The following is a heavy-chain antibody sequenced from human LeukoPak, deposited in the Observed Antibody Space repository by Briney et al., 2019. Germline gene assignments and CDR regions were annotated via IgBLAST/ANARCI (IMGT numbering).Heavy chain of an antibody. CDR2: INHSGST. CDR1: GGSFSGYY. Sequence: PSETLSLTCAVYGGSFSGYYWSWIRQPPGKGLGWIGEINHSGSTNYNPSLKSRVTISVDTSKNQFSLKLSSVTAADTAVYYRARGPYYYDSSGYSNFDYWGQGTLVTVSS. D-gene: IGHD3-22*01. V-gene: IGHV4-34*01. J-gene: IGHJ4*02. CDR3: ARGPYYYDSSGYSNFDY.